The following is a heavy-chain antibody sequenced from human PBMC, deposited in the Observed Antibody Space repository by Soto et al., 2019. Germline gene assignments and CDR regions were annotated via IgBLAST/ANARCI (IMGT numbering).Heavy chain of an antibody. CDR2: INYRGST. V-gene: IGHV4-31*03. CDR1: GGSISNGDYY. D-gene: IGHD2-2*01. CDR3: ARDAPETAPY. Sequence: QVQLQESGPGLVKPSQTLSLTCTVSGGSISNGDYYWNWIRQHPEKGLEWIGYINYRGSTFYNPSLKSRIILSVEKSKNQFSLKLSSVTAADTAVYYCARDAPETAPYWGQGTLVTVSS. J-gene: IGHJ4*02.